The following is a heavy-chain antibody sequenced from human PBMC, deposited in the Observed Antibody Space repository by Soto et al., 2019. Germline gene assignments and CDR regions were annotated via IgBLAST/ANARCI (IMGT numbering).Heavy chain of an antibody. D-gene: IGHD3-10*01. CDR1: GGTFSPYT. Sequence: QVQLVQSGAEVKKPGSSVKVSCKASGGTFSPYTLNWVRQAPGQGLEWMGRIIPFLGVTNYAQKFQARVTITADKSTTTAYMELSGLRFEDTAVYYCARDWESTVSTWSFGAFWGRGTLVTVSS. V-gene: IGHV1-69*08. CDR2: IIPFLGVT. J-gene: IGHJ4*02. CDR3: ARDWESTVSTWSFGAF.